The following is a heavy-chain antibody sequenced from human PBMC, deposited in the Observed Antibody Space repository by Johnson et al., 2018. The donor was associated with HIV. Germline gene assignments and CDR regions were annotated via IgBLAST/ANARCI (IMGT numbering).Heavy chain of an antibody. Sequence: QVHLVESGGGVVQPGRSLRLSCAASGFTFSSYAMHWVRHAPAKGLEWVAVIWYDGTNKYYADSVKGRFTISRDNSKNTLFLQMNGLRAEDTAVYYCARERGYSSVLWKLSEDAFDIWGQGTMVIVSS. D-gene: IGHD6-19*01. CDR2: IWYDGTNK. V-gene: IGHV3-30*04. CDR3: ARERGYSSVLWKLSEDAFDI. J-gene: IGHJ3*02. CDR1: GFTFSSYA.